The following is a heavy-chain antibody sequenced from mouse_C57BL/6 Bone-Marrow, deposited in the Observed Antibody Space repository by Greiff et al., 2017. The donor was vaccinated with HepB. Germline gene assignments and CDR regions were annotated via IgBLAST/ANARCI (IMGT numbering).Heavy chain of an antibody. CDR2: IDPSDSET. CDR1: GYTFTSYW. V-gene: IGHV1-52*01. J-gene: IGHJ2*01. CDR3: AREAYDYDVDY. Sequence: QVQLKQPGAELVRPGSSVKLSCKASGYTFTSYWMHWVKQRPIQGLEWIGNIDPSDSETHYNQKFKDKATLTVDKSSSTAYMQLSSLTSEDSAVYYCAREAYDYDVDYWGQGTTLTVSS. D-gene: IGHD2-4*01.